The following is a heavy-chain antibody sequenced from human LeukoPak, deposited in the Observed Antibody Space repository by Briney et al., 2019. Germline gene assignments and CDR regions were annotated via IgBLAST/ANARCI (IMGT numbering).Heavy chain of an antibody. J-gene: IGHJ6*03. V-gene: IGHV3-7*01. D-gene: IGHD2-15*01. CDR3: ARDRYCGSGGCPMDV. Sequence: PGGSQRLSCAASGFTFSSYWMSWVRQAPGKGLEWVANIKQDGSEKYYVDSVKGRFTISRDNAKNSLYLQMNSLRVEDTAVYYCARDRYCGSGGCPMDVWGKGTTVTVSS. CDR1: GFTFSSYW. CDR2: IKQDGSEK.